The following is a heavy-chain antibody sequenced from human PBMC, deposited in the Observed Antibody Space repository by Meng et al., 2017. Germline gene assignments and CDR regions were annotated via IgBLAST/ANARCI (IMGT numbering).Heavy chain of an antibody. CDR1: GFTFSSYA. D-gene: IGHD3-10*01. J-gene: IGHJ4*02. Sequence: GESLKISCAASGFTFSSYAMHWVRQAPGKGLEWVAVIWYDGSNKYYADSVKGRFTISRDNSKNTLYLQMNSLRAEDTAVYYCARDVEGVMVRGVITYWGQGTLVTVSS. CDR2: IWYDGSNK. V-gene: IGHV3-33*08. CDR3: ARDVEGVMVRGVITY.